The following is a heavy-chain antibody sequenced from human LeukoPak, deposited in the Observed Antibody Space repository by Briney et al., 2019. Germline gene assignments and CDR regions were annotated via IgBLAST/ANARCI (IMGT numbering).Heavy chain of an antibody. CDR1: GGSFSGYY. V-gene: IGHV4-34*01. CDR2: IYYSGST. Sequence: SETLSLTCAVYGGSFSGYYWGWIRQPPGKGLEWIGSIYYSGSTYYNPSLKSRVTISVDTSKNQFSLKLSSVTAADTAVYYCARVPYCSGGSCYSTSYYYYYMDVWGKGTTVTVSS. CDR3: ARVPYCSGGSCYSTSYYYYYMDV. D-gene: IGHD2-15*01. J-gene: IGHJ6*03.